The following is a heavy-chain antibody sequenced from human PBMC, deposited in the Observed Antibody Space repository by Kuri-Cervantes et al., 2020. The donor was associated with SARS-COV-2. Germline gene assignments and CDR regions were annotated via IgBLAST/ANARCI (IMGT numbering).Heavy chain of an antibody. J-gene: IGHJ6*02. Sequence: GSLRLSCAVSGYSISSGYYWGWIRQPPGKGLEWIGEINHSGSTNYNPSLKSRVTISVDTSKNQFSLKLSSVTAADTAVYYCARGQQQLVLYGMDVWGQGTTVTVSS. V-gene: IGHV4-38-2*01. CDR3: ARGQQQLVLYGMDV. CDR1: GYSISSGYY. D-gene: IGHD6-13*01. CDR2: INHSGST.